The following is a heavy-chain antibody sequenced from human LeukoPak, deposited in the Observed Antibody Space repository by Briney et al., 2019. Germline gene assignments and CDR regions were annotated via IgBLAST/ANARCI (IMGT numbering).Heavy chain of an antibody. V-gene: IGHV3-30*04. CDR2: ISYDGSDE. CDR1: GFTFSTHA. J-gene: IGHJ3*01. CDR3: ARVSAPDTVPTFSIFEL. D-gene: IGHD3-16*01. Sequence: GGSLRLSCGASGFTFSTHAAHWVRQALGKGLEWVGVISYDGSDESYGDAVKGRFTMSRDNSKNTVSLQMKSLRPEDTAMYFCARVSAPDTVPTFSIFELWGQGTMVTVSS.